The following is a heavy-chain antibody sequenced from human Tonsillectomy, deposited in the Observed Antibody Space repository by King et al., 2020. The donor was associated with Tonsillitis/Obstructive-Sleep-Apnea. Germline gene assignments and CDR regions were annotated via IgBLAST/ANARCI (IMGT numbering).Heavy chain of an antibody. CDR1: GFTVSSNY. CDR2: IYSGGST. J-gene: IGHJ6*03. D-gene: IGHD2-2*01. CDR3: ASSQRPDYYYYMDV. V-gene: IGHV3-53*01. Sequence: VQLVESGGGLIQPGGSLRLSCAASGFTVSSNYMSWVRQAPGKGLEWVSVIYSGGSTYYADSVKGRFTLSRDNSKNTLYLQMNSLRAEDTAVYYCASSQRPDYYYYMDVWGKGTTVTVSS.